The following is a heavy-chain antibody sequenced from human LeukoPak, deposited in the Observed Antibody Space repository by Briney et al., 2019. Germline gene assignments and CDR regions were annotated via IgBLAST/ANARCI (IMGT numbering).Heavy chain of an antibody. CDR1: GGTFSSYA. V-gene: IGHV1-69*04. J-gene: IGHJ6*02. CDR3: ARIAVAGTWDYYYYGMDV. Sequence: ASVKVSCKASGGTFSSYAVSWVRQAPGQGLEWMGRIIPILGIANYAQKFQGRVTITADKSTSTAYMELSSLRSEDTAVYYCARIAVAGTWDYYYYGMDVWGQGTTVTVSS. CDR2: IIPILGIA. D-gene: IGHD6-19*01.